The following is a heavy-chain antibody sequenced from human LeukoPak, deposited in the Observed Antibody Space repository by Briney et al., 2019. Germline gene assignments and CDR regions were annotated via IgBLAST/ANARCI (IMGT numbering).Heavy chain of an antibody. D-gene: IGHD3-10*01. CDR2: IYYSGST. CDR1: GGSVSSGSYY. Sequence: SETLSLTCTVSGGSVSSGSYYWSWIRQPPGKGLEWIGYIYYSGSTNYNPSLKSRVTISVDTSKNQFSLQLLSVTAADTAVYYCATYYKRSGRGLFQHWGEGTLGTASS. V-gene: IGHV4-61*01. J-gene: IGHJ1*01. CDR3: ATYYKRSGRGLFQH.